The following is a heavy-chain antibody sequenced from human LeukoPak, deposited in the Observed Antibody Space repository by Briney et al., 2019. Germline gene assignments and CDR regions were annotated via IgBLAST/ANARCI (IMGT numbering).Heavy chain of an antibody. D-gene: IGHD6-19*01. CDR2: ISSSSSYI. V-gene: IGHV3-21*04. J-gene: IGHJ4*02. CDR3: AKDLNEIAVAGTGFDY. Sequence: GGSLRLSCAASGFTFSSYSMNWVRQAPGKGLEWVSSISSSSSYIYYADSVKGRFTISRDNAKNSLYLQMNSLRAEDTALYYCAKDLNEIAVAGTGFDYWGQGTLVTVSS. CDR1: GFTFSSYS.